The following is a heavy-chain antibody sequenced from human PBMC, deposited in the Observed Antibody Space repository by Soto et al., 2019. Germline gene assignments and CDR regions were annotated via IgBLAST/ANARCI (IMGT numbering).Heavy chain of an antibody. V-gene: IGHV1-69*02. CDR3: ALDVGDSRNYYYSFDV. Sequence: SVKVSCKASGGTFSSYTISWVRQAPGQGLEWMGRIIPILGIANYAQKFQGRVTITADKSTSTAYMELSSLRSEDTAVYYCALDVGDSRNYYYSFDVWGQGTTVTVSS. D-gene: IGHD3-22*01. J-gene: IGHJ6*02. CDR1: GGTFSSYT. CDR2: IIPILGIA.